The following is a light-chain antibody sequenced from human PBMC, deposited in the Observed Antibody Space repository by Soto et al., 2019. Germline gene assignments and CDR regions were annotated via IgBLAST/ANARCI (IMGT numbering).Light chain of an antibody. CDR1: NSNIGSNT. CDR3: AAWDDSLNGRV. V-gene: IGLV1-44*01. J-gene: IGLJ1*01. CDR2: YDN. Sequence: QSVLTRPPSASGTPGQRVTISCSGSNSNIGSNTVNWYQQLPGTAPKLLIYYDNLRPSGVPDRISGSKSGTSASLAISGLQSGDEADYYCAAWDDSLNGRVFGTGTKVTVL.